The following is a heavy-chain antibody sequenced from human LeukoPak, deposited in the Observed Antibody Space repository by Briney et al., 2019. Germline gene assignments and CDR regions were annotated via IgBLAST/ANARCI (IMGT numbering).Heavy chain of an antibody. Sequence: GGTLRLSCAASGFTFSSYGMHWVRQAPGKGLEWVAVISYDGSNKYYADSVKGRFTISRDNSKNTLYLQMNSLRAEDTAVYYCAKDYNPLNDYGDYDSSGAFDIWGQGAMVTVSS. J-gene: IGHJ3*02. CDR1: GFTFSSYG. CDR2: ISYDGSNK. CDR3: AKDYNPLNDYGDYDSSGAFDI. D-gene: IGHD4-17*01. V-gene: IGHV3-30*18.